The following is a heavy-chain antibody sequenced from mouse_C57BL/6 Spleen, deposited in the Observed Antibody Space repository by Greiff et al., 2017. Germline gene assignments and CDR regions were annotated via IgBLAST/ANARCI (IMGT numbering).Heavy chain of an antibody. V-gene: IGHV1-39*01. CDR1: GYSFTDYN. Sequence: VQLKQSGPELVMPGASVKISCKASGYSFTDYNMNWVKQSNGQSLEWIGVIDPNYGTTSYNQKFKGKATLTVDQSSSTAYMQLNSLTSEDSAFYYCARTYDYDCYAIDYWGQGTTVTVS. D-gene: IGHD2-4*01. J-gene: IGHJ4*01. CDR2: IDPNYGTT. CDR3: ARTYDYDCYAIDY.